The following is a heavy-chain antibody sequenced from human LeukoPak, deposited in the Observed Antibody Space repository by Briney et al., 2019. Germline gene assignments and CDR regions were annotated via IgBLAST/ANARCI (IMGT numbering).Heavy chain of an antibody. D-gene: IGHD3-22*01. J-gene: IGHJ4*02. V-gene: IGHV1-46*01. CDR2: INPSGGST. CDR1: GYTFTSYY. Sequence: ASVKVSCKASGYTFTSYYMHWVRQAPGQGLEWMGIINPSGGSTSYAQKFQGRVTMTRDTSTSTVYMELSSLRSEDTAVYYCARGIALYYYDSSGYYGYWGQGTLVTVSS. CDR3: ARGIALYYYDSSGYYGY.